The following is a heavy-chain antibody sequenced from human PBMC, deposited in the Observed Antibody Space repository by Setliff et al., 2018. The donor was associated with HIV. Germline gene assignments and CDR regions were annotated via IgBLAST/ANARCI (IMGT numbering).Heavy chain of an antibody. V-gene: IGHV1-69*05. D-gene: IGHD6-19*01. CDR1: GGTFSSYA. CDR3: ARDGLLVAGIRFDY. Sequence: SVKVSCKTSGGTFSSYAVSWVRQAPGQGLEWLGGIIPAFGTANYAQKFQGRVTITTDESTSTAYMELSGLRSEDTAVYFCARDGLLVAGIRFDYWGQGTLVTVSS. J-gene: IGHJ4*01. CDR2: IIPAFGTA.